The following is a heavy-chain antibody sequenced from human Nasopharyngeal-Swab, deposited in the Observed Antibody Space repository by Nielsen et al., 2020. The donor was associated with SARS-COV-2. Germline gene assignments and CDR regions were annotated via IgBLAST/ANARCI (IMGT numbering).Heavy chain of an antibody. CDR2: ISYGGSNK. J-gene: IGHJ4*02. Sequence: GESLKISCAASGFTFSSYGMHWVRQAPGKGLEWVAVISYGGSNKYYADSVKGRFTISRDNSKNTLYLQMNSLRAEDTAVYYCAKDRLRNPIFFDWSYYFDYWGQGTLVTVSS. D-gene: IGHD3-9*01. CDR3: AKDRLRNPIFFDWSYYFDY. CDR1: GFTFSSYG. V-gene: IGHV3-30*18.